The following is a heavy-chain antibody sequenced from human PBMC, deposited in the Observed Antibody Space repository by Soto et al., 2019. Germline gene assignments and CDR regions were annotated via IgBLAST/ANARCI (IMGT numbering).Heavy chain of an antibody. D-gene: IGHD3-10*01. CDR1: GGSISSGDYY. CDR2: IYYSGST. J-gene: IGHJ4*02. V-gene: IGHV4-30-4*01. Sequence: SETLSLTCTVSGGSISSGDYYWSWIRQPPGKGLEWIGYIYYSGSTYYNPSLKSRVTISVDTSKNQFSLKLSSVTAADTAVYYCARASLWFGESPWGQGTLVTVSS. CDR3: ARASLWFGESP.